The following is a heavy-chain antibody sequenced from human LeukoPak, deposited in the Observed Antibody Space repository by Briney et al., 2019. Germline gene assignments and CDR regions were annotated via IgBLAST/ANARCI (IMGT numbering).Heavy chain of an antibody. CDR3: ARAGHWYSSSWYYYYYYGMDV. Sequence: SETLSLTCAVYGGSFSGYYWSWNRQPPGKGLEWIGEINHSGSTNYNPSLKTRSTISVGTSKNQFSLMLSSVTAADTAVYYCARAGHWYSSSWYYYYYYGMDVWGQGTTVTVSS. D-gene: IGHD6-13*01. CDR2: INHSGST. J-gene: IGHJ6*02. CDR1: GGSFSGYY. V-gene: IGHV4-34*01.